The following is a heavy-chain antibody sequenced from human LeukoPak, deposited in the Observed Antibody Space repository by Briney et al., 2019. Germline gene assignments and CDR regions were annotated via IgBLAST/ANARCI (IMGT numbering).Heavy chain of an antibody. CDR3: ASCHDSSGYFDY. V-gene: IGHV4-34*01. CDR2: INHSGST. J-gene: IGHJ4*02. Sequence: SETLSLTWAVYGGSFSGYYWSWIRQPPGKGLEWIGEINHSGSTNYNPSLKSRVTISVDTSKNQFSLKLSSVTAADTAVYYCASCHDSSGYFDYWGQGTLVTVSS. CDR1: GGSFSGYY. D-gene: IGHD3-22*01.